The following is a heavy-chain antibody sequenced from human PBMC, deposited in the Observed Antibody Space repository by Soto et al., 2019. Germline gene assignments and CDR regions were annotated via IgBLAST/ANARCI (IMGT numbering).Heavy chain of an antibody. CDR2: ISSSSSYT. J-gene: IGHJ6*02. CDR1: GFTFSDYY. CDR3: ARRSFHYYGMDV. V-gene: IGHV3-11*03. Sequence: PGGSLRLSCAASGFTFSDYYMSWIRQAPGKGLEWVSYISSSSSYTNYADSVKGRFTISRDNAKNSLYLQMNSLRAEDTAVYYCARRSFHYYGMDVWGQGTTVTVSS.